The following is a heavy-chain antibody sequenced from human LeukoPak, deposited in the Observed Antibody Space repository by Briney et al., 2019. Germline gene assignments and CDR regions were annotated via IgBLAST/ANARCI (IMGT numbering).Heavy chain of an antibody. V-gene: IGHV3-43*01. Sequence: PGGSLRLSCAASGFTFDDYTMHWVRQAPGKGLDWVALISWHGATTYYADSVKGRFTISRDNSKNTLYLQMNSLRAEDTAVYYCAKDGAAVAGCFDYWGQGTLVTVSS. CDR3: AKDGAAVAGCFDY. D-gene: IGHD6-19*01. J-gene: IGHJ4*02. CDR1: GFTFDDYT. CDR2: ISWHGATT.